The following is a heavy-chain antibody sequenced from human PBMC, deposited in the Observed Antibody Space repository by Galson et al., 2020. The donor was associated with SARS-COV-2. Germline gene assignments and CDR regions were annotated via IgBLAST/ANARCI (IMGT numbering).Heavy chain of an antibody. D-gene: IGHD5-18*01. CDR2: LNRYGPQE. CDR1: GFTFSGYR. J-gene: IGHJ4*02. Sequence: GSLRLPCTASGFTFSGYRMTWVPQPPRRGLEWVAYLNRYGPQEDKVDSARGRFTISRDNVESPGYLQMNSLRAEDTAVYYCARILPSGYDDHWGQGTLVTVSS. CDR3: ARILPSGYDDH. V-gene: IGHV3-7*01.